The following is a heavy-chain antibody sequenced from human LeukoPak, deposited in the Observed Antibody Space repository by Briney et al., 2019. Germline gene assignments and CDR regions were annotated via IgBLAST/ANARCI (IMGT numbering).Heavy chain of an antibody. CDR2: IYHSGST. Sequence: SETLSLTCTVSGYSISSGYYWGWIRQPPGKGLEWIGSIYHSGSTYYNPSLKSRVTISVDTSKNQFSLKLSSVTAADTAVYYCASHYWYSSSWLDYWGQGTLVTVSS. CDR1: GYSISSGYY. V-gene: IGHV4-38-2*02. CDR3: ASHYWYSSSWLDY. D-gene: IGHD6-13*01. J-gene: IGHJ4*02.